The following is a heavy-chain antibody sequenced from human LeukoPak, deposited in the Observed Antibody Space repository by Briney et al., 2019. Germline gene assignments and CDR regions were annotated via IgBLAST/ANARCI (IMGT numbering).Heavy chain of an antibody. J-gene: IGHJ4*02. D-gene: IGHD2-15*01. Sequence: GGSLILSCAASGFTFSSYAMHWVRQAPGKGLEYVSAISTNGGSTYYANSVKGRFTISRDNSKNTLYLQMGSLRAEDMAVYYCARERVDCSGGSCLYYFDYWGQGTLVTVSS. CDR3: ARERVDCSGGSCLYYFDY. V-gene: IGHV3-64*01. CDR1: GFTFSSYA. CDR2: ISTNGGST.